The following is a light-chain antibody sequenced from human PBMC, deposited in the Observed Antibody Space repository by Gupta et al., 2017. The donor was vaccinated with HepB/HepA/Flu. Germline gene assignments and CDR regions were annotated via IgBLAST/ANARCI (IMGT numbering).Light chain of an antibody. V-gene: IGLV2-8*01. CDR3: FSYAGNDNWV. CDR1: SSDIGAYNL. CDR2: DVF. J-gene: IGLJ1*01. Sequence: QSAPTQPPSASGSPGQSVTISCPGTSSDIGAYNLVSWYQQHPGKAPKLIIYDVFQRPSGVPDRFSGSKSGNTASLTVSGLQAEDEADYYCFSYAGNDNWVFGGGTKVTVL.